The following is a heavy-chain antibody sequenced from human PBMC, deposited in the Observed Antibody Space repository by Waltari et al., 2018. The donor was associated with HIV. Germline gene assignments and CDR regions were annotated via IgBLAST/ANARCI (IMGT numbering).Heavy chain of an antibody. CDR2: IYYSGST. D-gene: IGHD3-22*01. CDR3: ARQGYSDSSGDHYYFDY. CDR1: GGSISSATYY. Sequence: QLQLQESGPGLAKPSETLSLTCTVSGGSISSATYYWGWIRQPPGKGLEWIGSIYYSGSTYYNPSLKSRVTISIDTSKNQFSLKLSSVTAADTAVYCCARQGYSDSSGDHYYFDYWGQGTLVTVSS. J-gene: IGHJ4*02. V-gene: IGHV4-39*01.